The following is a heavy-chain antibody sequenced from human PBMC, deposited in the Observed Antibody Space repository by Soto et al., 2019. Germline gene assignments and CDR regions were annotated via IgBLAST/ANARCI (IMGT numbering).Heavy chain of an antibody. CDR1: GGSISSYY. CDR3: ARGGQWLDRTFDY. Sequence: QVQLQESGPGLVKPSETLSLTCTVSGGSISSYYWSWIRQPPGKGLEWIGYIYYSGSTNYNPSLKSRVTTSVDTSKNQFSLKLSSVTAADTAVYYCARGGQWLDRTFDYWGQGTLVTVSS. D-gene: IGHD6-19*01. V-gene: IGHV4-59*01. J-gene: IGHJ4*02. CDR2: IYYSGST.